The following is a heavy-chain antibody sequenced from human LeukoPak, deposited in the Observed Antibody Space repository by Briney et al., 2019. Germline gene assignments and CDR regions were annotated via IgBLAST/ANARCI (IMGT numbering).Heavy chain of an antibody. CDR3: AKAIYSSSRMDV. Sequence: PGGSLRLSCAASDFTVSSNYMSWVRQAPGEGLEWVSVIYSGDNTYYADSVKGRFTISRDNSKNTLYLQMNSLRAEDTAVYYCAKAIYSSSRMDVWGQGTTVTVSS. CDR1: DFTVSSNY. V-gene: IGHV3-53*01. J-gene: IGHJ6*02. D-gene: IGHD6-13*01. CDR2: IYSGDNT.